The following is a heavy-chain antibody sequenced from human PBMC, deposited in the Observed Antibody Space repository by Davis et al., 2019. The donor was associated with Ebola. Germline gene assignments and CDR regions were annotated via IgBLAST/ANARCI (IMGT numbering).Heavy chain of an antibody. J-gene: IGHJ6*02. V-gene: IGHV4-59*01. CDR3: ARDLRFRGNYYYYYGMDV. CDR1: GGSFSGYY. CDR2: IYYSGST. Sequence: SETLSLTCAVYGGSFSGYYWSWIRQPPGKGLEWIGYIYYSGSTNYNPSLKSRVTISVDTSKNQFSLKLSSVTAADTAVYYCARDLRFRGNYYYYYGMDVWGQGTTVTVSS. D-gene: IGHD3-10*01.